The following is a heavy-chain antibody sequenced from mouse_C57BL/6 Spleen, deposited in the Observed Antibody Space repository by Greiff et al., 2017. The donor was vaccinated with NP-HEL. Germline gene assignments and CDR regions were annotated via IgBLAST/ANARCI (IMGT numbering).Heavy chain of an antibody. Sequence: VQLQQSGPELVKPGASVKLSCKASGYTFTSYDTNWVKQRPGQGLEWIGWIYPRDGSTKYNEKFKGKATLTVDTSSSTAYMELHSLASEDSAVYFCARSGDYYGSSYWYFDVWGTGTTVTVSS. V-gene: IGHV1-85*01. CDR1: GYTFTSYD. CDR3: ARSGDYYGSSYWYFDV. D-gene: IGHD1-1*01. J-gene: IGHJ1*03. CDR2: IYPRDGST.